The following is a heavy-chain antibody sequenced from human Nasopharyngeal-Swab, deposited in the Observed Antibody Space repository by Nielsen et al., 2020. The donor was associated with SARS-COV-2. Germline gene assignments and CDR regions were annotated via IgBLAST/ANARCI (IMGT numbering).Heavy chain of an antibody. J-gene: IGHJ6*03. CDR3: AKSRYCSSTSCYSYFYYYYMDV. Sequence: VRQAPGKGLERVAVISYDGSNKYYADSLKGRCTISRDNSKNTLYLQMNSLRAEDTAVYYCAKSRYCSSTSCYSYFYYYYMDVWGKGTTVTVSS. CDR2: ISYDGSNK. D-gene: IGHD2-2*01. V-gene: IGHV3-30*18.